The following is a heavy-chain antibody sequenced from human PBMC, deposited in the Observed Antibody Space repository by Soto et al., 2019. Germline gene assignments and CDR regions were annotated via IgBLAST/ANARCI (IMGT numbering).Heavy chain of an antibody. CDR2: VSASNGNT. CDR3: AREMVCSGTSCPWDY. CDR1: GYIFPSYG. J-gene: IGHJ4*02. Sequence: QVQLVQSGGEVKKPGASVKVSCKASGYIFPSYGISWVRQAPGQGPEWMGWVSASNGNTKYAQSLQGRVTMTTHTSTSTAYMELKSLRSDDTAVYYCAREMVCSGTSCPWDYWGQGTLVTVSS. D-gene: IGHD2-15*01. V-gene: IGHV1-18*01.